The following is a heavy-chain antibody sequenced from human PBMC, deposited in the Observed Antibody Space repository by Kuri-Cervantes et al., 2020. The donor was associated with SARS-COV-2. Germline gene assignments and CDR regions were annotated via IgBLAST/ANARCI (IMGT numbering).Heavy chain of an antibody. CDR2: ISGTGGSST. Sequence: GGSLRLSCVASGFIFDTYAMSWVRQAPGKGLEWVSVISGTGGSSTFYADSVKGRFTISRDNSKNTLYLQMNSLRAEDTAIYYCARKIAAMDGQNWFDPWGLGTQVTVSS. CDR3: ARKIAAMDGQNWFDP. V-gene: IGHV3-23*01. CDR1: GFIFDTYA. J-gene: IGHJ5*02. D-gene: IGHD2-2*01.